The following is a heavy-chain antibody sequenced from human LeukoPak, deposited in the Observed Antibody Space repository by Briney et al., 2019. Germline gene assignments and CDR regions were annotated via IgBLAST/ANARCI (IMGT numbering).Heavy chain of an antibody. CDR1: GFTFNIYA. CDR2: ISGSGGST. J-gene: IGHJ4*02. Sequence: PGGSLRLSCAASGFTFNIYAMSWVRQAPGKGLEWVSAISGSGGSTYYADSVKGRFTISRDNSKNPLYLQMNSLRAEDTAIYYCAKGTTYYDVLTGYGYPYYFDYWGQGTLVTVSS. CDR3: AKGTTYYDVLTGYGYPYYFDY. D-gene: IGHD3-9*01. V-gene: IGHV3-23*01.